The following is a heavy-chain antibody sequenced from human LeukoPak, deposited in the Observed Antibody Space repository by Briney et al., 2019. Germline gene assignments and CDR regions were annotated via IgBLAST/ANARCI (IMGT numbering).Heavy chain of an antibody. Sequence: ASVKVSCKASGGTFSSYAISWVRQAPGQGLEWMGWISAYNGNTNYAQKLQGRVTMTTDTSTSTAYMELRSLRSDDTAVYYCARDPDPYYDFWSGHYYYFDYWGQGTLVTVSS. CDR3: ARDPDPYYDFWSGHYYYFDY. CDR1: GGTFSSYA. D-gene: IGHD3-3*01. CDR2: ISAYNGNT. V-gene: IGHV1-18*01. J-gene: IGHJ4*02.